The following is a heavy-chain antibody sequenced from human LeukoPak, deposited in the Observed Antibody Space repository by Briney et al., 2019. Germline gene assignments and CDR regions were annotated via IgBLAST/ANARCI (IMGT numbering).Heavy chain of an antibody. V-gene: IGHV4-34*01. CDR3: ANRGSVVTAMSGHWFDP. CDR1: GVSFSGYY. D-gene: IGHD2-21*02. J-gene: IGHJ5*02. Sequence: SETLSLTCAVYGVSFSGYYWSWIRQPPGKGLEWIGEINHSGSINYNPSLKSRVTISVDTSKNQFSLKLSSVTAADTAVYYCANRGSVVTAMSGHWFDPWGQGTLVTVSS. CDR2: INHSGSI.